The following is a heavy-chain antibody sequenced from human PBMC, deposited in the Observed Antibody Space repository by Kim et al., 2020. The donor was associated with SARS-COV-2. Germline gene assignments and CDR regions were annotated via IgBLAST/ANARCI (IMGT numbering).Heavy chain of an antibody. CDR1: GDSISSSNYF. D-gene: IGHD4-17*01. CDR2: IYYSGIT. V-gene: IGHV4-39*01. Sequence: SETLSLTCTVSGDSISSSNYFWGWIRQPPGKGLEWIGTIYYSGITYYSPSLKSRVTVSVDTSKNQFSLNLNSVTAADTAVYYCARLGRWKPSTVGEDNW. CDR3: ARLGRWKPSTVGEDNW. J-gene: IGHJ5*01.